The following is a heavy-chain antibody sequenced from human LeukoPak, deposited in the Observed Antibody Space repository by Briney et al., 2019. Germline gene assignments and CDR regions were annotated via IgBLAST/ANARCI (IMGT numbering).Heavy chain of an antibody. V-gene: IGHV4-34*01. CDR2: INHFGST. J-gene: IGHJ6*03. CDR3: ARTTEGYCSSASCFGFSYSYYMDV. D-gene: IGHD2-2*01. Sequence: SETLSLTCAVYGGSFIGYYWSWIRQPPGKGLEWIGEINHFGSTNYNPSLKSRVTISIDTSKNQFSLKLSSVTAADTAVYYCARTTEGYCSSASCFGFSYSYYMDVWGKGTTVTISS. CDR1: GGSFIGYY.